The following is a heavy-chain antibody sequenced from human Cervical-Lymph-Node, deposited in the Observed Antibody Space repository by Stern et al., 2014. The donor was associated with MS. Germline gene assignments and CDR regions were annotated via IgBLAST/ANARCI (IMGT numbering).Heavy chain of an antibody. D-gene: IGHD6-6*01. Sequence: VQLLESGGGLVQPGGSLRLSCEASGFPVGASYMNWVRQAPGQGLEWVSRIHTVGTTHYADSVKGRFTISRANAKNALYLQMDRLTVEDTAVYYCAREIAGRRFEDWGRGTLVAVSP. CDR3: AREIAGRRFED. CDR1: GFPVGASY. V-gene: IGHV3-66*01. J-gene: IGHJ4*02. CDR2: IHTVGTT.